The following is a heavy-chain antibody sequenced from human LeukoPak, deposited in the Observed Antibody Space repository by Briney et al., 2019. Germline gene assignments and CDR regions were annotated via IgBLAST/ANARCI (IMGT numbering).Heavy chain of an antibody. J-gene: IGHJ6*03. D-gene: IGHD3-10*01. CDR2: IFYSGST. V-gene: IGHV4-39*07. Sequence: PSETLSLTCTVSGGSISTSNYYWGWIRQPPGKGLEWIGNIFYSGSTNYNPSLKSRVTISVDTSKNQFSLKLSSVTAADTAVYYCARERWYYYGSGELYYMDVWGKGTTVTVSS. CDR3: ARERWYYYGSGELYYMDV. CDR1: GGSISTSNYY.